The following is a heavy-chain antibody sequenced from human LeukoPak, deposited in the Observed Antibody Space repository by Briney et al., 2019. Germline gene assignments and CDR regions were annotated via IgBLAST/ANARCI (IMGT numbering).Heavy chain of an antibody. CDR1: GYTFTGYY. V-gene: IGHV1-2*02. J-gene: IGHJ5*01. CDR2: INPNSGDT. D-gene: IGHD6-13*01. Sequence: ASVKASCKASGYTFTGYYMHWVRQAPGQGLEWMGWINPNSGDTHYAQNFQGRVTMTRDTSISTAYMELSRLTSDDTAIYYCARGQGSSWFDYWGQGTLVSVSS. CDR3: ARGQGSSWFDY.